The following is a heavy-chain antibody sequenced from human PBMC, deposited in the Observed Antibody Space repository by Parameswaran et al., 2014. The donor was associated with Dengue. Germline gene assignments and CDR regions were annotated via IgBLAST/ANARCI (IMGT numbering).Heavy chain of an antibody. CDR3: ARCGNSHGAFDI. D-gene: IGHD4-23*01. J-gene: IGHJ3*02. Sequence: GSLRLSCAASGFTFSSYAMNWSARLQEGLEWVSAISGSGGSTYYADSVKGRFTISRDNSKNTLYLQMNSLRAEDTAVYYCARCGNSHGAFDIWGQGTMVTVSS. CDR1: GFTFSSYA. V-gene: IGHV3-23*01. CDR2: ISGSGGST.